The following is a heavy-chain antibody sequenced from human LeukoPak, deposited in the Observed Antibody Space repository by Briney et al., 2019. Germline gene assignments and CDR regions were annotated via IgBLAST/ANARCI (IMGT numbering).Heavy chain of an antibody. V-gene: IGHV3-23*01. CDR3: AHGTMYQLDS. CDR2: IIGGAGST. J-gene: IGHJ4*02. D-gene: IGHD2-2*01. CDR1: GFSFSSHG. Sequence: GGSLRLSCAASGFSFSSHGMSWVRQAPGKGLEWVSGIIGGAGSTYYADSVRGRFTISGDNSKNTLYLQMNILRADDTAVYCCAHGTMYQLDSWGQGTLVTVSS.